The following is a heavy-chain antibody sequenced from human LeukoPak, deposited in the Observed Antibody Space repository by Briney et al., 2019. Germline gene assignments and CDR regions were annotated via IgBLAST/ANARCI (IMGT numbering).Heavy chain of an antibody. CDR1: GGSFSGYY. CDR3: ARDEFGSGPGEYYFQH. CDR2: INHSGST. V-gene: IGHV4-34*01. D-gene: IGHD6-19*01. J-gene: IGHJ1*01. Sequence: SETLSLTCAVYGGSFSGYYWSWIRQPPGKGLEWIGEINHSGSTNYNPSLKSRVTISVDTSKNQFSLKLSSVTAADTAVYYCARDEFGSGPGEYYFQHWGQGTLVTVSS.